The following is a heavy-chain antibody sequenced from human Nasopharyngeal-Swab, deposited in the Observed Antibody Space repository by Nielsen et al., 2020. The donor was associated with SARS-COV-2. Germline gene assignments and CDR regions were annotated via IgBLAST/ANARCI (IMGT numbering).Heavy chain of an antibody. CDR2: INHSGST. V-gene: IGHV4-34*01. CDR3: ASRTGYYDILTGSERSQRPNWFDP. J-gene: IGHJ5*02. D-gene: IGHD3-9*01. Sequence: WIRPPPGKGLEWIGEINHSGSTNYNPSLKSRVTISVDTSKNQFSLKLSSVTAADTAVYYCASRTGYYDILTGSERSQRPNWFDPWGQGTLVTVSS.